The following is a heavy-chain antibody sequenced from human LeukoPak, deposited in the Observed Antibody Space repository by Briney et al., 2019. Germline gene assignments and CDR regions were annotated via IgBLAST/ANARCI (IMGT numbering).Heavy chain of an antibody. CDR3: ARDARIDYYDSSGYFDY. V-gene: IGHV4-61*02. Sequence: SQTLSLTCTVSGGSISSGSYYWSWIRQPAGKGLEWIGRIYTSGSTNYNPSLKSRVTISVDTSKNQFSLKLSSVTAADTAVYYCARDARIDYYDSSGYFDYWGQGTLVTVSS. CDR2: IYTSGST. J-gene: IGHJ4*02. D-gene: IGHD3-22*01. CDR1: GGSISSGSYY.